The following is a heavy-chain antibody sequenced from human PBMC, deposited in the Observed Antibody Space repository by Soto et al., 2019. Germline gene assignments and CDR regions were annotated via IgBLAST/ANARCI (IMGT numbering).Heavy chain of an antibody. CDR3: ASIAVAEGFDP. J-gene: IGHJ5*02. D-gene: IGHD6-19*01. Sequence: VQLVETGGDLIQPGGSLRLSCAASGFSVSIIYMSWVRQAPGKGLEWVSIINADGSSYYADSVKGRFTISRDNSKNTVDLQMNSLRAEDTAVYYCASIAVAEGFDPWGQGTLVTVSS. CDR2: INADGSS. CDR1: GFSVSIIY. V-gene: IGHV3-53*02.